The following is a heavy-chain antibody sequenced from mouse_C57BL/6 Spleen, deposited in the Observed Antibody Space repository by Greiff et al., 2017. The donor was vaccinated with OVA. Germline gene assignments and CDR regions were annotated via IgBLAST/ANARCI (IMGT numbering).Heavy chain of an antibody. CDR2: INPGSGGT. J-gene: IGHJ3*01. CDR1: GYAFTNYL. CDR3: AIITTVVGD. V-gene: IGHV1-54*01. D-gene: IGHD1-1*01. Sequence: QVQLQQSGAELVRPGTSVKVSCKASGYAFTNYLIEWVKQRPGQGLEWIGVINPGSGGTNYNEKFKGKATLTADKSSSTAYMQLSSLTSEDSAVYFCAIITTVVGDWGQGTLVTVSA.